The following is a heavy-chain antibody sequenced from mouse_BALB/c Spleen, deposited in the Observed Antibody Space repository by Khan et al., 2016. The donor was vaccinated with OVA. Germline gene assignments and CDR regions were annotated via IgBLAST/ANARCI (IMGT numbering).Heavy chain of an antibody. J-gene: IGHJ3*01. CDR3: TIGGSAGPAWFAY. CDR2: IRYDGSN. D-gene: IGHD3-1*01. V-gene: IGHV3-6*02. CDR1: GYSITSGYY. Sequence: EVQLQESGPGLVKPSQSLSLTCSVTGYSITSGYYWNWIRQFPGNKLEWMGYIRYDGSNNFNPPLKNRISITRDTSKNQFFLKLNSVTTEDTATYYCTIGGSAGPAWFAYWGQGTLVTVSA.